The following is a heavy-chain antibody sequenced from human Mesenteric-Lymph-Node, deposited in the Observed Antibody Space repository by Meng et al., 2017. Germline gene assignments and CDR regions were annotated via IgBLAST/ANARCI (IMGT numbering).Heavy chain of an antibody. D-gene: IGHD4-17*01. J-gene: IGHJ2*01. CDR2: IYYSGST. Sequence: VQRQGSGPGLLKPSQTLSLTCTGSGGSISSGGYFWGWIRQHPGKGLEWIGYIYYSGSTYYNPSLKSRVTISVDTSKNQFSLKLSSVTAADTAVYYCAREPAGGTTTVTNWYFDLWGRGTLVTVSS. CDR1: GGSISSGGYF. CDR3: AREPAGGTTTVTNWYFDL. V-gene: IGHV4-31*03.